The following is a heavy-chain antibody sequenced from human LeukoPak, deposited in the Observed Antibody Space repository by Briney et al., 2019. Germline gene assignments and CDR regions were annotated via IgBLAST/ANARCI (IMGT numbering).Heavy chain of an antibody. CDR3: ARGQNSGPEFPFDY. V-gene: IGHV1-2*02. Sequence: ASVKVSCKASGYTFTGYYMHWVRQAPGQGLEWMGWINPNSGGTNYAQKFQGRVTTTRDTSISTAYMELSRLRSDDTAVYYCARGQNSGPEFPFDYWGQGTLVTVSS. J-gene: IGHJ4*02. CDR1: GYTFTGYY. CDR2: INPNSGGT. D-gene: IGHD5-12*01.